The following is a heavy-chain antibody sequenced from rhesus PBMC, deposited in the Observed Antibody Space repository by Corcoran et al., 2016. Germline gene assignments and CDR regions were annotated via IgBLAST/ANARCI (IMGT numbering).Heavy chain of an antibody. J-gene: IGHJ4*01. CDR1: GGSISDSYR. CDR2: IYGSSTST. V-gene: IGHV4S10*01. Sequence: QVQLQESGPGVVKPSETLSLTCAVSGGSISDSYRWSWIRQPPGKGLDWIGYIYGSSTSTNYNPSLKSRVTRSKDTSKNQFSLKLSSVTAADTAVYYCARVLAGDWGQGVLVTVSS. CDR3: ARVLAGD. D-gene: IGHD6-25*01.